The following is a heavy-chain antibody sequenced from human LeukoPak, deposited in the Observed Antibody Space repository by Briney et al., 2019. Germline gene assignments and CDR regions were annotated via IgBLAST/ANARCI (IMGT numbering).Heavy chain of an antibody. CDR3: ARDGFLGYYYYMDV. CDR1: GYTFTGYY. D-gene: IGHD3-10*01. J-gene: IGHJ6*03. Sequence: ASVKVSCKASGYTFTGYYMHWVRQAPGQGLEWMGWIDPNSGGTNYAQKFQGRVTMTRDTSISTAYMELSRLRSDDTAVYYRARDGFLGYYYYMDVWGKGTTVTVSS. CDR2: IDPNSGGT. V-gene: IGHV1-2*02.